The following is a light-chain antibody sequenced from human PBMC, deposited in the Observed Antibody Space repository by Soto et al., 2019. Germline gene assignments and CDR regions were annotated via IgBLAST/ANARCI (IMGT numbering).Light chain of an antibody. J-gene: IGKJ1*01. CDR2: AAS. CDR1: QGIRSA. CDR3: LLDYSYFWA. Sequence: AIQMTQSPSSLSASVGDRVTIACRASQGIRSAVGWYQQKPGKVPKLLIYAASTLQSGVPSRFSGSGSGRDFTLTISSLQPEDFATYYCLLDYSYFWAFGQGTKV. V-gene: IGKV1-6*01.